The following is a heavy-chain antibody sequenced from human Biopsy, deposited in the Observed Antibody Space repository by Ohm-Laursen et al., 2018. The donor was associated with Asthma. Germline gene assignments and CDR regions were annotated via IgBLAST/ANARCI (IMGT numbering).Heavy chain of an antibody. CDR3: ARKAGSCISRTCYSLDF. J-gene: IGHJ4*02. CDR2: LMSVFGTT. V-gene: IGHV1-69*13. CDR1: GGTLNTYV. Sequence: ASVKASRKPLGGTLNTYVIGWVRQAPGQRHVWMGGLMSVFGTTTYPQKFQDRVTITADDSTSTVYMELSSLRSEDTAVDYCARKAGSCISRTCYSLDFWGQGTLVTVSS. D-gene: IGHD2-2*01.